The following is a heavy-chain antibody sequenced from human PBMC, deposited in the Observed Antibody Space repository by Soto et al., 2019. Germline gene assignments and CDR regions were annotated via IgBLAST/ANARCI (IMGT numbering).Heavy chain of an antibody. Sequence: PGGSLRLSCEASGFTFSRAMSWVRQAPGKGLEWVASIPPGGDSTYYADSVKGRFAVSRDNSNVALYLQMDSLRVEDTAIYYCTTHEEGAPWAGGFDSWGQGTLVTVSS. D-gene: IGHD1-26*01. CDR2: IPPGGDST. CDR3: TTHEEGAPWAGGFDS. CDR1: GFTFSRA. V-gene: IGHV3-23*01. J-gene: IGHJ5*01.